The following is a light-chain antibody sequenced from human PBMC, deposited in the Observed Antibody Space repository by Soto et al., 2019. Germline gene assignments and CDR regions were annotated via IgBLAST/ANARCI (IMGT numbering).Light chain of an antibody. J-gene: IGLJ1*01. CDR2: EVS. V-gene: IGLV2-14*01. Sequence: QSVLTQPASVSGPPGQSITISCTGTSSDVGAYNYVSWYQQHPGKAPKLMIYEVSNRPSGVSNRFSGSKSGNTASLTISGLQAEDEADYYCCSYAGSYPYVFGTGTKV. CDR3: CSYAGSYPYV. CDR1: SSDVGAYNY.